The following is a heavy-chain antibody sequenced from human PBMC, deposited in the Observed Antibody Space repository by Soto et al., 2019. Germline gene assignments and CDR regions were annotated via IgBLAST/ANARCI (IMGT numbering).Heavy chain of an antibody. CDR2: INPSGGST. Sequence: ASVTLSCTASGYTFTSYYMHWVRQAPGQGLERMGIINPSGGSTSYAQKFQGRVTMTRDTSTSTVYMELSSLRSEDTAVYYCAGAKRRVGATNFGSFDYWGRGTLVTVSS. V-gene: IGHV1-46*01. CDR3: AGAKRRVGATNFGSFDY. CDR1: GYTFTSYY. J-gene: IGHJ4*02. D-gene: IGHD1-26*01.